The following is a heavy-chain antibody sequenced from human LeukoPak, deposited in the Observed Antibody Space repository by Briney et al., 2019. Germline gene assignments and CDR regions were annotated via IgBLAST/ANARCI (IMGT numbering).Heavy chain of an antibody. CDR2: INSSGSTV. CDR3: ARRYCSSTSCLLDY. CDR1: GFTFSSYQ. J-gene: IGHJ4*02. D-gene: IGHD2-2*01. Sequence: PGESLRLSCVASGFTFSSYQRTWIRQAPGKGLEWVSHINSSGSTVYYADSVKGRFTISRDNAKNSLYLQMNSLGAEDTAVYYCARRYCSSTSCLLDYWGQGPLVTVPS. V-gene: IGHV3-48*03.